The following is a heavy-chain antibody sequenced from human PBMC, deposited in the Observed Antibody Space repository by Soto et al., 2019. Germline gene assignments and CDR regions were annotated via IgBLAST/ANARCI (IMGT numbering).Heavy chain of an antibody. CDR1: GGSINRYS. J-gene: IGHJ6*02. D-gene: IGHD3-10*01. V-gene: IGHV4-59*01. CDR2: IYCGGST. Sequence: SVTQSLTCTVAGGSINRYSCSWTRQPSEKGLERFGYIYCGGSTNYTPTLKSRFTISVDTSKNHFSLKLSSVTAADTAVYYCAIDLEMVRGVIPRSYYYGMDVWGQGTTVTVSS. CDR3: AIDLEMVRGVIPRSYYYGMDV.